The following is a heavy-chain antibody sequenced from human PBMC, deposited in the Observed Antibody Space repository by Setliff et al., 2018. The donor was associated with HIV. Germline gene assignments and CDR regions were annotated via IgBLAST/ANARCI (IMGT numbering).Heavy chain of an antibody. CDR3: ARGYGSWDY. J-gene: IGHJ4*02. D-gene: IGHD2-2*03. Sequence: SETLSLTCTVSGGSISSYYWTWIRQPPGKGLEWLGEINHSGSTNYNSSLKSRVTISVDTSMNQFSLKLSSVTAADTAIYYCARGYGSWDYWGQGTLVTVS. CDR2: INHSGST. V-gene: IGHV4-34*01. CDR1: GGSISSYY.